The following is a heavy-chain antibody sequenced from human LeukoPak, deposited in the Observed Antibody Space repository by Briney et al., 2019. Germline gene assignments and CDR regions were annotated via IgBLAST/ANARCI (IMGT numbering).Heavy chain of an antibody. CDR1: GFTFSSYA. Sequence: GGSLRLSCAASGFTFSSYAMSWVRQAPGKGLEWVSAITDIGDSTFSADSVKGRFTISGGNSKNTLYLQMNSLRAEDTAVYYCARGHSGWYDYWGQGTLVTVSS. CDR3: ARGHSGWYDY. D-gene: IGHD6-19*01. V-gene: IGHV3-23*01. J-gene: IGHJ4*02. CDR2: ITDIGDST.